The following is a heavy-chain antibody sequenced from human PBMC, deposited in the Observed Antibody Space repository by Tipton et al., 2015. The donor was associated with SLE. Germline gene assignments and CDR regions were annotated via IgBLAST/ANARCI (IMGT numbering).Heavy chain of an antibody. CDR2: IYYSGSI. CDR1: GGSISSYY. J-gene: IGHJ4*02. Sequence: TLSLTCTVSGGSISSYYWSWIRQPPGKGLEWIGNIYYSGSINYNPSLKSRVTISVDTSKNQFSLKLRSVTAADTAVYYCARRLSSGHYFDYWGQGTLVTVSS. D-gene: IGHD3-22*01. V-gene: IGHV4-59*08. CDR3: ARRLSSGHYFDY.